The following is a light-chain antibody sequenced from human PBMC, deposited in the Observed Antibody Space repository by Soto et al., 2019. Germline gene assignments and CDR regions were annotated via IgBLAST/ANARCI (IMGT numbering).Light chain of an antibody. Sequence: EIVMTQSPATLSVSPGERATLSCRASQSVSSNLAWYQQTPGQAPRLLIYGASTRATGIPAWFSGSGSGTEFTRTISSLQSEDFAVYYGQQYNNWPLTFGGGTKVEIK. CDR3: QQYNNWPLT. CDR2: GAS. V-gene: IGKV3-15*01. CDR1: QSVSSN. J-gene: IGKJ4*01.